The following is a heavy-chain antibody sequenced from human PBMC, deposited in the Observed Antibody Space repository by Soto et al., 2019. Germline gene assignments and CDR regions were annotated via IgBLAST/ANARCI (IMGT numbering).Heavy chain of an antibody. D-gene: IGHD3-22*01. CDR1: GGSISSSSYY. J-gene: IGHJ4*02. CDR2: RYYSGST. V-gene: IGHV4-39*01. Sequence: QLQLQESGPGLVKPSATLSLTCTVSGGSISSSSYYWGWIRQPPGKGLERIGSRYYSGSTYYNPSLKSRVNISVDTVKNQFDLQLSSVTAADTAVYHCSRHCNYYDSSGYEQPPHWGQGTLVTVSS. CDR3: SRHCNYYDSSGYEQPPH.